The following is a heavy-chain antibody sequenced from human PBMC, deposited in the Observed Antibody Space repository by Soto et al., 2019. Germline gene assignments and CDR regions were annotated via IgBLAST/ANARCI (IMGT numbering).Heavy chain of an antibody. Sequence: SETLSLTCTVSGGSIRSGDYYLSWIRQPPGKGLEWIGYIYYSGSTYYNPSLRSRVTISVDTSKNQFSLKLSSVTAADTAVYYCARDSMIRGGTYFDSWGQGTLVTVSS. V-gene: IGHV4-30-4*01. CDR1: GGSIRSGDYY. J-gene: IGHJ4*02. CDR3: ARDSMIRGGTYFDS. CDR2: IYYSGST. D-gene: IGHD3-10*01.